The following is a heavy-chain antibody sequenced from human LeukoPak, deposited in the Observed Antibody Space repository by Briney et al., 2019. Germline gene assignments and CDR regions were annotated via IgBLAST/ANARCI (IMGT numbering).Heavy chain of an antibody. J-gene: IGHJ6*02. D-gene: IGHD3-10*01. CDR2: IYYSGST. Sequence: SQTLSLTCTVSGGSISSGGYYWSWIRQHPGKGLEWIGYIYYSGSTYYNPSLKSRVTISVDTSKNQFSLKLSSVTAADTAVYYCARDRGGEFLHHYYYYYGMDVWGQGTTVTVSS. V-gene: IGHV4-31*03. CDR1: GGSISSGGYY. CDR3: ARDRGGEFLHHYYYYYGMDV.